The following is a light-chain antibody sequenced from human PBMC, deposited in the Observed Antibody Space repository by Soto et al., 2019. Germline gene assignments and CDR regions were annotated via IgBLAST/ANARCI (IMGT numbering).Light chain of an antibody. Sequence: DIQMTQSPSSLSASVGDRVTITCRASQSISSYLNWYQQKPGKAPKLLIYAASSLQSGVPSRFSGRGSGTDFTLTISRLQPEDFATYYCQQSYSTPPVTFGPGTKVDIK. J-gene: IGKJ3*01. V-gene: IGKV1-39*01. CDR2: AAS. CDR3: QQSYSTPPVT. CDR1: QSISSY.